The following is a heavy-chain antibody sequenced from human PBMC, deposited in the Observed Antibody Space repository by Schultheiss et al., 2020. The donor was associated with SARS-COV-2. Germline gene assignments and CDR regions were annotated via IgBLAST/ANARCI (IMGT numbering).Heavy chain of an antibody. CDR3: ARGPNYDSSGYWFDY. CDR2: IYYSGST. D-gene: IGHD3-22*01. J-gene: IGHJ4*02. V-gene: IGHV4-34*01. Sequence: SETLSLTCAVYGGSFSGYYWSWIRQPPGKGLEWIGSIYYSGSTYYNPSLKSRVTISVDTSKNQFSLKLSSVTAADTAVYYCARGPNYDSSGYWFDYWGQGTLVTVSS. CDR1: GGSFSGYY.